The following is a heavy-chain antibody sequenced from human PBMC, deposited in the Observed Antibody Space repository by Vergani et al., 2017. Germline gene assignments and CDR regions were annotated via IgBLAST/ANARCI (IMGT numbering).Heavy chain of an antibody. CDR1: GGTFSSYA. D-gene: IGHD2-2*01. CDR2: IIPILGTA. Sequence: QVQLVQSGAEVKKPGSSVKVSCKASGGTFSSYAISWVRQAPGLGLEWMGRIIPILGTANYAQKFQGRVTITADESTSTAYMELSSLRSEDTAVYYCAREPIVVVPAAIGHDWFDPWGQGTLVTVSS. CDR3: AREPIVVVPAAIGHDWFDP. J-gene: IGHJ5*02. V-gene: IGHV1-69*11.